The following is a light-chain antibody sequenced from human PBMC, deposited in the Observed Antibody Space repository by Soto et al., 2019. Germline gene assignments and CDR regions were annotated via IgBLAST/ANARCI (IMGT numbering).Light chain of an antibody. Sequence: QSVLTQPPSASETPGQRVTISCSGSSSNIGINTVNWYQHLPGMDPKLLIYNNDQRPSGVPDRFSGSKSGTSASLAISGLQSEDEAYYYCAAWDDSLNGPWVFGGGTKLTVL. CDR2: NND. CDR1: SSNIGINT. CDR3: AAWDDSLNGPWV. J-gene: IGLJ3*02. V-gene: IGLV1-44*01.